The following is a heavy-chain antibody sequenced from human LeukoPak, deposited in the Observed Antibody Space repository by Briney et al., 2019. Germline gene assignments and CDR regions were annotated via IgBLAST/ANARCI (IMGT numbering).Heavy chain of an antibody. CDR2: ISYDGSNK. J-gene: IGHJ3*02. D-gene: IGHD5-12*01. CDR3: ARDGYAPGYDAFDI. CDR1: GFTFSDYY. V-gene: IGHV3-30*03. Sequence: PGGSLRLSCAASGFTFSDYYMSWIRQAPGKGLEWVAVISYDGSNKYYADSVKGRFTISRDNSKNTLYLQMNSLRAEDTAVYYCARDGYAPGYDAFDIWGQGTMVTVSS.